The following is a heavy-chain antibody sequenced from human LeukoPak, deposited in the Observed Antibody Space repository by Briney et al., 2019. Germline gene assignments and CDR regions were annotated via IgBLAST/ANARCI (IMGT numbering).Heavy chain of an antibody. J-gene: IGHJ3*02. V-gene: IGHV3-23*01. D-gene: IGHD3-9*01. CDR1: GFTFSSYA. CDR3: ARGFQGDWFPSDI. CDR2: ISGSGGST. Sequence: GGSLRLSCAASGFTFSSYAMSWVRQAPGKGLEWVSAISGSGGSTYYADSVKGRFTISRDNSKNTLYLQMNSLRAEDTAVYYCARGFQGDWFPSDIWGQGTMVTVSS.